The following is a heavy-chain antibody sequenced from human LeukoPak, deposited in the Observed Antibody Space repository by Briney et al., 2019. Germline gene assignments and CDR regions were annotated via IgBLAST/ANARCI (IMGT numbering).Heavy chain of an antibody. J-gene: IGHJ4*02. CDR1: GYTFTGYY. Sequence: ASVKVSCKASGYTFTGYYMHWVRQAPGQGLEWMGWINPNSGGTNYAQKFQGRVTMTRDTSISTAYMELSRLRSDDTAVYYCARDVLHRPNSITMVRGGRYWGQGTLVAVSS. V-gene: IGHV1-2*02. CDR3: ARDVLHRPNSITMVRGGRY. CDR2: INPNSGGT. D-gene: IGHD3-10*01.